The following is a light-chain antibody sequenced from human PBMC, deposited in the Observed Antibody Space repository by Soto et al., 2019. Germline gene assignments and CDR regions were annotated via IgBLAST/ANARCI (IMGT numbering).Light chain of an antibody. J-gene: IGKJ5*01. CDR2: DAS. CDR3: QQRSKRFT. CDR1: QSVSSSY. V-gene: IGKV3D-20*02. Sequence: EIVLTQSPGTRSLSPGERATLSCRAGQSVSSSYLAWYQQKPGQAPRLLIYDASNRATGIPARFSGSGSGTDFTLTISSLEREDFAVYYCQQRSKRFTFGQGRRLEI.